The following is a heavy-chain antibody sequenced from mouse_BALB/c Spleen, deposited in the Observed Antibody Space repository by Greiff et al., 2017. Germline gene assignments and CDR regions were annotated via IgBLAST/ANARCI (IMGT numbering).Heavy chain of an antibody. Sequence: EVKLMESGPGLVKPSQSLSLTCTVTGYSITSDYAWNWIRQFPGNKLEWMGYISYSGSTSYNPSLKSRISITRDTSKNQFFLQLNSVTTEDTATYYCARDAASYAMDYWGQGTSVTVSS. J-gene: IGHJ4*01. D-gene: IGHD6-1*01. CDR2: ISYSGST. CDR3: ARDAASYAMDY. V-gene: IGHV3-2*02. CDR1: GYSITSDYA.